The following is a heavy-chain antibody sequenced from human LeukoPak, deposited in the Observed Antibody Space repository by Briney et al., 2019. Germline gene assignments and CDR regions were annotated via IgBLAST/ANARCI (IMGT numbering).Heavy chain of an antibody. J-gene: IGHJ4*02. CDR1: GFTFSSYG. Sequence: GGSLRLSCAASGFTFSSYGMHRVRQAPGKGLEWVAVISYDGSNKYYADSVKGRFTISRDNSKNTLYLQMNSLRAEDTAVYYCAKDIRATTNSPYDYWGQGTLVTVSS. D-gene: IGHD1-26*01. CDR2: ISYDGSNK. CDR3: AKDIRATTNSPYDY. V-gene: IGHV3-30*18.